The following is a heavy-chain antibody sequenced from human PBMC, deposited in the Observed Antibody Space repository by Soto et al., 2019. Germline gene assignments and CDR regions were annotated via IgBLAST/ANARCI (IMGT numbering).Heavy chain of an antibody. V-gene: IGHV3-13*01. D-gene: IGHD6-13*01. CDR1: GFTFSGFD. CDR2: IGTAGDT. CDR3: AKSQEIGTHFFDS. Sequence: GGSLRLSCEASGFTFSGFDMHWVRQPTGKGLEWVSSIGTAGDTYYAVSVKGRFTISRDNAKNSLSLQMNSLRAGNMAVYFCAKSQEIGTHFFDSWGQGTQVTVSS. J-gene: IGHJ4*02.